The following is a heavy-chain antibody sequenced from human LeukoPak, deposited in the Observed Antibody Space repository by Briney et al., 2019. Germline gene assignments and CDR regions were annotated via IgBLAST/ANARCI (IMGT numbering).Heavy chain of an antibody. CDR3: ARTPQKHCSSTTCYPDY. V-gene: IGHV3-23*01. Sequence: GGSLRLSCVASGFTFTNYAMSWVRLAPGTGLEWVSTISGSGDNTYYADSVRGRFTVSRDNSKNTLYLQMNSLRAENTAVYYCARTPQKHCSSTTCYPDYWGQGTLVTVSS. D-gene: IGHD2-2*01. CDR2: ISGSGDNT. CDR1: GFTFTNYA. J-gene: IGHJ4*02.